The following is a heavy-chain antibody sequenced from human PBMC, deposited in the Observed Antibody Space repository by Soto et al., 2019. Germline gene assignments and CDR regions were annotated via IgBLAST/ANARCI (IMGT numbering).Heavy chain of an antibody. D-gene: IGHD6-13*01. CDR1: GGPFSSYT. V-gene: IGHV1-69*12. J-gene: IGHJ4*02. CDR3: VRDSIAASGFDS. CDR2: IIPLFGTT. Sequence: QVQLVQSGAEVKKPGSSVKVSCKVSGGPFSSYTLSWVRQAPGQGPEWMGEIIPLFGTTNYVQGFQGRLTIAADVSTNTAYMELSSLRSDDPALYYCVRDSIAASGFDSWGQGTLVTVS.